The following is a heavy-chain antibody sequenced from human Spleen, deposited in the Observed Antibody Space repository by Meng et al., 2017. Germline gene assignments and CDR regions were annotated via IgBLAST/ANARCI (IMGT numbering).Heavy chain of an antibody. Sequence: GESLKISCAASGFYFNNAWMSWVRQAPGKGLEWVANIKPDGNEKFYVDSVKGRFTGSRDNAKNSLFLQMNSLRPEDTAVYYCARGRYCIGGNCYFDYWGQGTLVTVSS. D-gene: IGHD2-15*01. CDR1: GFYFNNAW. J-gene: IGHJ4*02. V-gene: IGHV3-7*01. CDR3: ARGRYCIGGNCYFDY. CDR2: IKPDGNEK.